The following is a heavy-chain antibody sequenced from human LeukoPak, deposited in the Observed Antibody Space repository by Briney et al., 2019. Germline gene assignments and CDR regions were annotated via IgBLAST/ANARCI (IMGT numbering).Heavy chain of an antibody. D-gene: IGHD3-10*01. CDR1: GGSISSYY. V-gene: IGHV4-59*08. CDR3: TGQLPRITVDS. J-gene: IGHJ4*02. Sequence: PSETLSLTCTVSGGSISSYYWSWVRQPPGKGLEWIAYISDIGSTNYNPSLKSRVTISLDTSKNQFSLKLSSVTAADTAVYYRTGQLPRITVDSWGQGTLATVSA. CDR2: ISDIGST.